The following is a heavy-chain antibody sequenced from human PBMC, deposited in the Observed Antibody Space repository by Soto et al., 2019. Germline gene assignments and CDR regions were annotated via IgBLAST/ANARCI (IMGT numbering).Heavy chain of an antibody. Sequence: GGSLRLSCAASGFTFSNAWMSWVRQAPGKGLEWVGRIKSKTDGGTTDYAAPVKGRFTISRDDSKNTLYLQMNSLKTEDTAVYYCTTDLYVSTRIDYWGQGTLVTVSS. CDR2: IKSKTDGGTT. CDR1: GFTFSNAW. V-gene: IGHV3-15*01. CDR3: TTDLYVSTRIDY. J-gene: IGHJ4*02. D-gene: IGHD3-16*01.